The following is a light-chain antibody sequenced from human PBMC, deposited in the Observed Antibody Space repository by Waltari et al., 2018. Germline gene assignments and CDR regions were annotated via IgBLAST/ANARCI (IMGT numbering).Light chain of an antibody. J-gene: IGKJ4*01. CDR2: DAS. V-gene: IGKV1-33*01. CDR3: QQFANLPLT. Sequence: DIQMTQSPSSLSASVGDRVTITCQASQDISKSLNWNQQKPEKAPNLLIYDASNLQRGVPSRFSGSGSGTHFTFTINSLQPEDIATYYCQQFANLPLTFGGGTKVQIK. CDR1: QDISKS.